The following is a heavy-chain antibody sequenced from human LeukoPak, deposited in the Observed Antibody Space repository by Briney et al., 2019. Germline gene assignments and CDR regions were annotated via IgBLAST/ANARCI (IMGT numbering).Heavy chain of an antibody. CDR1: GFTLSTNW. CDR3: ASGADYYFYMDV. J-gene: IGHJ6*03. D-gene: IGHD3-16*01. V-gene: IGHV3-74*01. Sequence: GGSLTLSCAASGFTLSTNWMHWVRQAPGKGLVWVSSINSDGTSTIYADSVKGRFTISRDNVKNTLYLQMNSLRVEDTAVYYCASGADYYFYMDVWAKGTTVTISS. CDR2: INSDGTST.